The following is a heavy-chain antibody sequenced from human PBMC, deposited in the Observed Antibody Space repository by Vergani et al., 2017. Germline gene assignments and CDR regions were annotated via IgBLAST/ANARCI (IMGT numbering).Heavy chain of an antibody. D-gene: IGHD2-2*01. CDR2: IRTKRFTYTT. CDR1: GFTFSNYY. Sequence: EVQLVESGGGLVQPGGSLRLSCAASGFTFSNYYMDWVRQAPGKGLEWVGRIRTKRFTYTTEYAASVKGRFTISRDDSRNSLYLQMNSLKTEDTAEYYCAKFVVVPGARFDPWGQGTLVTVSS. V-gene: IGHV3-72*01. J-gene: IGHJ5*02. CDR3: AKFVVVPGARFDP.